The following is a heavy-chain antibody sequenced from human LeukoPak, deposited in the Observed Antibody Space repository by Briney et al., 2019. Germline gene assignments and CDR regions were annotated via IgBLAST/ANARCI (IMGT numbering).Heavy chain of an antibody. V-gene: IGHV1-18*01. D-gene: IGHD3-9*01. CDR2: VTSYNGDT. J-gene: IGHJ5*02. CDR1: GYTFTHYI. CDR3: AKDWHILTGRNCFDP. Sequence: ASVKVSCKASGYTFTHYIINWVRQAPGQGLEWMGWVTSYNGDTNYAQKFQGRVTMSTDTSTSTAYMELRSLRFDDTAIYYCAKDWHILTGRNCFDPWGQGTLVTVSS.